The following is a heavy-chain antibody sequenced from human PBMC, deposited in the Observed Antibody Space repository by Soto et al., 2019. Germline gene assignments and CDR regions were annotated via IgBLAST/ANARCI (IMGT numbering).Heavy chain of an antibody. D-gene: IGHD1-26*01. V-gene: IGHV4-61*07. CDR3: AGRAGGPTRVFDY. J-gene: IGHJ4*02. Sequence: STWIRQPPGKGLEWIGYVYSSGSTNSNPSLKSRVTISVDTSKNQFSLKLKSVTAADTAVYYCAGRAGGPTRVFDYWGQGTLVTVSS. CDR2: VYSSGST.